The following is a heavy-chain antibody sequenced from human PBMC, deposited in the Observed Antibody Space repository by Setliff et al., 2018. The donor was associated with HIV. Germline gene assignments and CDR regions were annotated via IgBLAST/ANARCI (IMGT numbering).Heavy chain of an antibody. CDR1: GDSISRGPYY. CDR3: ARCPSSHMTEAGKKTIYYHYMDV. Sequence: SETLSLTCTVSGDSISRGPYYWSWIRQSAGRGLEWIGRVYSNGDINYNPSLRSRVIISVDRSKNQFFLTLVSVTAADTALYYCARCPSSHMTEAGKKTIYYHYMDVWGKGTTVTVSS. J-gene: IGHJ6*03. V-gene: IGHV4-61*02. D-gene: IGHD6-13*01. CDR2: VYSNGDI.